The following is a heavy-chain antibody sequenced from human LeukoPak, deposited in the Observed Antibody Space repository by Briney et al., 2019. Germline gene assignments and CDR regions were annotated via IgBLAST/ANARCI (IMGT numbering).Heavy chain of an antibody. J-gene: IGHJ4*02. CDR1: GFTFNNYA. CDR2: INHSGST. D-gene: IGHD5-18*01. CDR3: ARTTDDTAMSRVDY. Sequence: GSLRLSCAASGFTFNNYAMSWVRQAPGKGLEWIGEINHSGSTNYNPSLKSRVTISVDTSKNQFSLKLSSVTAADTAVYYCARTTDDTAMSRVDYWGQGTLVTVSS. V-gene: IGHV4-34*01.